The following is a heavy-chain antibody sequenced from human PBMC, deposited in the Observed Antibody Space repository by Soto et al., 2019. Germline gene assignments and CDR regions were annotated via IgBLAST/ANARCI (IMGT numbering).Heavy chain of an antibody. V-gene: IGHV4-31*03. CDR1: GGSISSGGYY. D-gene: IGHD3-22*01. CDR2: IYYSGST. J-gene: IGHJ5*02. CDR3: ARMYYYDSSGYSQGLNWFDP. Sequence: PSETLSLTCTVSGGSISSGGYYWSWIRQHPGKGLEWIGYIYYSGSTYYNPSLKSRVTISVDTSKNQFSLKLSSVTAADTAVYYCARMYYYDSSGYSQGLNWFDPWGQGTLVTVSS.